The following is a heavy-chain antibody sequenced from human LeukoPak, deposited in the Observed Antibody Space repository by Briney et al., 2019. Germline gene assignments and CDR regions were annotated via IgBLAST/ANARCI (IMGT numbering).Heavy chain of an antibody. J-gene: IGHJ4*02. V-gene: IGHV4-61*02. CDR2: VSASGYT. CDR1: ASISSGDYY. CDR3: AKISGYSTSWTPDY. D-gene: IGHD6-13*01. Sequence: SETLSLTCTVSASISSGDYYWNWIRQPAGKGLEWIGRVSASGYTNYNPSLRSRITISVDTSKNQFSLEPTSVTAADTAVYYCAKISGYSTSWTPDYWGQGTLVTVSS.